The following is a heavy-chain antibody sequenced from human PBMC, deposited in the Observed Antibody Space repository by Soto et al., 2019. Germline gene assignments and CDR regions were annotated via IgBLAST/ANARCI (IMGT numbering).Heavy chain of an antibody. CDR3: TRANNYGMDV. V-gene: IGHV3-74*01. CDR2: ISIDGSNT. CDR1: GFTFSGYW. Sequence: VGSLRLSCAASGFTFSGYWMHWVRQPPGKGLVWVSRISIDGSNTIYADSVKGRFTISRDNARNTLYLQMNSLRAEDTAVYYCTRANNYGMDVWGQGTTVTVSS. J-gene: IGHJ6*02.